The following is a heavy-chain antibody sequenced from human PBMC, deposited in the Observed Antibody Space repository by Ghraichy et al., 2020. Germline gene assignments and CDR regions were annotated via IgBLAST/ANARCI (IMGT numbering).Heavy chain of an antibody. CDR1: GYTFTSYG. J-gene: IGHJ6*02. D-gene: IGHD5-12*01. Sequence: ASVKVSCKASGYTFTSYGISWVRQAPGQGLEWMGWISAYNGNTNYAQKLQGRVTMTTDTSTSTAYMELRSLRSDDTAVYYCARDDSGYDRDYYYYGMDVWGQGTTVTVSS. CDR2: ISAYNGNT. CDR3: ARDDSGYDRDYYYYGMDV. V-gene: IGHV1-18*01.